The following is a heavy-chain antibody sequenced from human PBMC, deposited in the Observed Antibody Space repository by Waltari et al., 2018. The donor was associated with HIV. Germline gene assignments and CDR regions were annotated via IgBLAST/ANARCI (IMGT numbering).Heavy chain of an antibody. D-gene: IGHD3-16*02. V-gene: IGHV4-38-2*01. CDR3: ASAFIEYFDS. J-gene: IGHJ4*02. CDR1: GYSISSGYY. CDR2: IYHSGST. Sequence: VQMQESGPGLLKPSATLSLTCPVPGYSISSGYYWGWIRQPPGKGLEWIGSIYHSGSTYYNPSLKSRVTISVDTSKNQFSLKLSSVTAADTAIYHCASAFIEYFDSWGQGTLVTVSS.